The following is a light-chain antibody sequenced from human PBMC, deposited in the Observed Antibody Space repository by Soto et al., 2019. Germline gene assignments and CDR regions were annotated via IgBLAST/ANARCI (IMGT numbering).Light chain of an antibody. CDR2: DAS. Sequence: DIQMTQSPSTLSASVGDRVTITCRASQSISDWLAWYQQKPGKAPKILIYDASSLESGVPSRFSGSGSGTEFTLTISSLQPDDFATYYCQQLKSYPYTFGQGTNLEIK. CDR1: QSISDW. V-gene: IGKV1-5*01. J-gene: IGKJ2*01. CDR3: QQLKSYPYT.